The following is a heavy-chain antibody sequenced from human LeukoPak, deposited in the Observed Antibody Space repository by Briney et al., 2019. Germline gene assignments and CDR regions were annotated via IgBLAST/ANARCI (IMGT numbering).Heavy chain of an antibody. CDR2: ISYDGSNK. V-gene: IGHV3-30-3*01. J-gene: IGHJ5*02. CDR1: GFTFSSYG. D-gene: IGHD3-10*01. Sequence: GRSLRLSCAASGFTFSSYGMHWVRQAPGKGLEWVAVISYDGSNKYYADSVKGRFTISRDNSKNTLYLQMNSLRAEDTAVYYCARDAGSYYNRNWFDPWGQGTLVTVSS. CDR3: ARDAGSYYNRNWFDP.